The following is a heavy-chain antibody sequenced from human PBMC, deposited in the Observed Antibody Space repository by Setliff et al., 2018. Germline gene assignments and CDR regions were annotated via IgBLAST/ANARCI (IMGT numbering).Heavy chain of an antibody. CDR1: GGSISDNGYF. J-gene: IGHJ5*02. CDR3: GRGFSRIEGWGNWFDP. D-gene: IGHD2-15*01. V-gene: IGHV4-39*01. Sequence: SETLSLTCTVPGGSISDNGYFWGWVRQPPGKGLEWIGNIYDSGSSNYNASLKSRLIITRDTSKNQISLKLTSVTAADTAVYYCGRGFSRIEGWGNWFDPWGQGILVTVSS. CDR2: IYDSGSS.